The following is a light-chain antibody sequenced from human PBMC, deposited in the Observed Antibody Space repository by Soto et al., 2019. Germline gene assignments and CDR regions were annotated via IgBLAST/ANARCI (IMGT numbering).Light chain of an antibody. CDR3: CSYARSSTYV. V-gene: IGLV2-23*01. CDR1: SGDVGSYNL. CDR2: EGS. Sequence: QSALTQPASVSGSPGQSITISCTGTSGDVGSYNLVSWYQHHPGKAPKLMIYEGSKRTSGVSNRFSGSKSGSTASLTIYGLQAEDEADYYCCSYARSSTYVFGTGTKLTVL. J-gene: IGLJ1*01.